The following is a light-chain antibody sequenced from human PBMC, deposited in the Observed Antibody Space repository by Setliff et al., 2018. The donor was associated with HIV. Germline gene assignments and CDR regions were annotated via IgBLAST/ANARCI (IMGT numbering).Light chain of an antibody. V-gene: IGLV2-14*01. CDR3: SSYTSSSTYV. J-gene: IGLJ1*01. CDR1: RSDVGGYNS. Sequence: QSALTQPASVPGSPGQAITISCTGTRSDVGGYNSVSWYQQLPGKAPKLIIYDVSKRPSGVSNRFSGSKSANTASLTISGLQAEDEADYYCSSYTSSSTYVFGTGTKVTVL. CDR2: DVS.